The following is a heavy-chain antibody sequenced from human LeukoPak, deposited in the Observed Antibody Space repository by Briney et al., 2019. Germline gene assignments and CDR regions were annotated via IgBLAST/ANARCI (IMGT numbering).Heavy chain of an antibody. Sequence: PGGSLRLSCAASGFTFSSYGMHWVRQAPGKGLEWLAFIRYDGSNKYYADSVKGRSTISRDNSKNTLYLQMNSLRAEDAAVYYCAKDQPYYYDSSGSAPYFDYWGQGTLVTVSS. CDR2: IRYDGSNK. J-gene: IGHJ4*02. CDR1: GFTFSSYG. D-gene: IGHD3-22*01. CDR3: AKDQPYYYDSSGSAPYFDY. V-gene: IGHV3-30*02.